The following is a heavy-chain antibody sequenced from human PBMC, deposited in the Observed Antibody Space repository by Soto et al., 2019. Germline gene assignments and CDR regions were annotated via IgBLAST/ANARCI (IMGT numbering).Heavy chain of an antibody. CDR2: ISDTGGGT. Sequence: EVQLLDSGGGLVQPGGSLGLSCAASGFTLNNYAMNWVRQAPGMGLEWVATISDTGGGTYYADSVKGRFTISRDNAKNTVEWQMSRLRVEDTAVYYCAKDRVAGTFDCWGQGTQVTVSS. CDR3: AKDRVAGTFDC. CDR1: GFTLNNYA. J-gene: IGHJ4*02. V-gene: IGHV3-23*01.